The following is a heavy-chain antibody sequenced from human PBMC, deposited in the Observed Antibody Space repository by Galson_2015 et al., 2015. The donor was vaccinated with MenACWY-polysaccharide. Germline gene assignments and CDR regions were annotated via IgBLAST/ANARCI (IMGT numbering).Heavy chain of an antibody. D-gene: IGHD5-24*01. Sequence: SLRLSCAASGVIFSTYSMNWVRQASGKGLEGLSYIPSCYDKTTYYADAVKGRFAISRDNAKNSLFLQMNGLKDEDTALYYCASGGGDGWDFDFWGQGTLVTVSS. CDR1: GVIFSTYS. CDR3: ASGGGDGWDFDF. V-gene: IGHV3-48*02. CDR2: IPSCYDKTT. J-gene: IGHJ4*02.